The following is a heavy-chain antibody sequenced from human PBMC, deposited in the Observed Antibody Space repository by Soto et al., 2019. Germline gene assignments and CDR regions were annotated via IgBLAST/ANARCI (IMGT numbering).Heavy chain of an antibody. D-gene: IGHD1-7*01. J-gene: IGHJ4*02. CDR1: GFTFDDYA. V-gene: IGHV3-9*01. CDR2: ISWNSGSI. Sequence: GGSLRLSCAASGFTFDDYAMHWVRQAPGKGLEWVSGISWNSGSIGYADSVKGRFTISRDNAKNSLYLQMNSLRAEDTALYYCAKESGTTCFDDWGQGTLVTVSS. CDR3: AKESGTTCFDD.